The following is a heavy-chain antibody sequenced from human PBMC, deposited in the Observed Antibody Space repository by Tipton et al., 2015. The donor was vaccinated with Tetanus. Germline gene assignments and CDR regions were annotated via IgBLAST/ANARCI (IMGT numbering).Heavy chain of an antibody. V-gene: IGHV4-59*01. J-gene: IGHJ4*02. CDR2: INYSGNT. CDR3: ARERAGGNPGHFDF. Sequence: TLSLTCIVSGGSISGYYWSWIRQAPGKGLEWIGFINYSGNTYYNPSLKSRVTISLDTSKKQLSLKLTSVTAADTAVYYCARERAGGNPGHFDFWGQGALVTVSS. D-gene: IGHD4-23*01. CDR1: GGSISGYY.